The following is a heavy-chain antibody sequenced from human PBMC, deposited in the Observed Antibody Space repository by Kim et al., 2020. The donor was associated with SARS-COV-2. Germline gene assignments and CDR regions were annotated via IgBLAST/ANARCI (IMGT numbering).Heavy chain of an antibody. J-gene: IGHJ6*02. Sequence: PMCGTANYAQNFQGRVTITADESTSTAYMELSSLRSEDTAVYYCARDMDVWGQGTTVTVSS. CDR3: ARDMDV. V-gene: IGHV1-69*01. CDR2: PMCGTA.